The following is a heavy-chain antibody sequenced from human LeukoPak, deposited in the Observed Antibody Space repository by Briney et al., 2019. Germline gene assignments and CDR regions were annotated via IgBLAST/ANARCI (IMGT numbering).Heavy chain of an antibody. CDR3: ARDPHYYDSSGYPGHFDY. D-gene: IGHD3-22*01. V-gene: IGHV3-21*01. CDR2: ISSSSSYI. CDR1: GFTFSSYS. J-gene: IGHJ4*02. Sequence: GGSLRLSCAASGFTFSSYSMNWVRQAPGKGLEWVSSISSSSSYIYYADSVKGRFTISRDNAKNSLYLQMNSLRAEDTAVYYCARDPHYYDSSGYPGHFDYWGQGTLVTVSS.